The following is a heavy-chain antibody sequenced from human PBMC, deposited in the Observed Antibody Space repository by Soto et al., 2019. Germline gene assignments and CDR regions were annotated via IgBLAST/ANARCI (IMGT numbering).Heavy chain of an antibody. Sequence: EVQLVESGGGLVQPGGSLRLSCAASGFTFSNYWMTWVRQAPGKGLEWVANIKQEGSEKYYVDLVKGRFTISRDNAKNSLHLQMNSLRAEDTAVYYCARGGKSGSYCADYDYYNGMDVWGQGTTVTVSS. CDR3: ARGGKSGSYCADYDYYNGMDV. V-gene: IGHV3-7*01. CDR2: IKQEGSEK. J-gene: IGHJ6*02. CDR1: GFTFSNYW. D-gene: IGHD1-26*01.